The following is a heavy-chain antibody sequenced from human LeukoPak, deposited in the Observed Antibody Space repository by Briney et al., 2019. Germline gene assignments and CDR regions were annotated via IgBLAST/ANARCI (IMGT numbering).Heavy chain of an antibody. D-gene: IGHD3-22*01. CDR3: TRGPSGYQYTLRF. V-gene: IGHV3-74*01. J-gene: IGHJ4*02. CDR1: GFIFSDYW. CDR2: IKTDGSST. Sequence: GGSLRLSCAASGFIFSDYWMHWVRQTPGKGLVWVSRIKTDGSSTYYADSVKGRFTISRDNAKNTLYLQMNSLTTEDTAVYYCTRGPSGYQYTLRFWGQGTLVTVSS.